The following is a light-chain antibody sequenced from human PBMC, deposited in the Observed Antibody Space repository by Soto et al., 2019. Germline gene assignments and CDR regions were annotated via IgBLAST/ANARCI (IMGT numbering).Light chain of an antibody. V-gene: IGLV2-8*01. Sequence: QSALTQPPSASGSPGQSVTISCTGTSSDVGGYNYVSWYQQHPGKAPKLMIYEVSTRPSGVPDRFSGSKSGNTASLTVSGLKDEDEADYYCSSYAGSNVVFGGGTKLTVL. CDR2: EVS. J-gene: IGLJ2*01. CDR1: SSDVGGYNY. CDR3: SSYAGSNVV.